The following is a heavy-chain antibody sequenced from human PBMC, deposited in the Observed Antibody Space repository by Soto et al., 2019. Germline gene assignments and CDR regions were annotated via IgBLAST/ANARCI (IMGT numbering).Heavy chain of an antibody. D-gene: IGHD2-2*01. J-gene: IGHJ5*02. CDR2: IYYSRST. CDR1: GGSISSYY. CDR3: ARHIGGYCSSTSCYVSWFDP. Sequence: SETLSLTCTVSGGSISSYYWSWIRQPPGKGLEWIGYIYYSRSTNYNPSLKSRVTISVDTSKNQFSLKLSSVTAADTAVYYCARHIGGYCSSTSCYVSWFDPWGQGTPVTVSS. V-gene: IGHV4-59*08.